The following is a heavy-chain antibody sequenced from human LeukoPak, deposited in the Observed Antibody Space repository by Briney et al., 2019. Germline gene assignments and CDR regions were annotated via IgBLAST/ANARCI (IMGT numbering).Heavy chain of an antibody. CDR1: GYTFISYD. CDR2: MNPNSGNR. CDR3: ARRLGLRWDLQAFDI. J-gene: IGHJ3*02. V-gene: IGHV1-8*02. Sequence: SVKVSCKASGYTFISYDINWVRQATGQGLEWMGWMNPNSGNRGYAQKFQGRVTITRNTSISTAYMELSSLRSEDTAVYYCARRLGLRWDLQAFDIWGQGTMVTVSS. D-gene: IGHD4-23*01.